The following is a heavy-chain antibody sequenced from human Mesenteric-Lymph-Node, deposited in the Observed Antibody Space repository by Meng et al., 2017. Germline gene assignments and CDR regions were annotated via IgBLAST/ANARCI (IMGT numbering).Heavy chain of an antibody. D-gene: IGHD3-10*01. J-gene: IGHJ4*02. Sequence: SLKISCAASGFTFDDYAMHWVRQAPGKGLEWVSGISWNSGSIGYADSVKGRFTISRDNSKDTLYLQMNSLRAEDTAVYYCAREGEYYFGSGRYNYIDYWGQGSLVTVSS. V-gene: IGHV3-9*01. CDR3: AREGEYYFGSGRYNYIDY. CDR1: GFTFDDYA. CDR2: ISWNSGSI.